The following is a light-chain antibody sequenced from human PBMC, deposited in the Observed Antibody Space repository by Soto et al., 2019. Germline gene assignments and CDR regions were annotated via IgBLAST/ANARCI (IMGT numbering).Light chain of an antibody. CDR1: QSVSSSY. Sequence: EIVLTQSPGTLSLSPGERATLSCRASQSVSSSYFAWYQQKPGQAPRLLIYGASSRATGIPDRFSGSGSGTAFTLPISRLQPEDFAVYYCQQYGSSPYTFGQGTKLEIK. CDR2: GAS. J-gene: IGKJ2*01. V-gene: IGKV3-20*01. CDR3: QQYGSSPYT.